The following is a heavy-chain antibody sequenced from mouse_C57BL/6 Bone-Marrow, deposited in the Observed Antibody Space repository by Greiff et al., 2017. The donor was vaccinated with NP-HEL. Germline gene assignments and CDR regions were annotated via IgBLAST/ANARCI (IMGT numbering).Heavy chain of an antibody. V-gene: IGHV1-64*01. Sequence: VQLQQPGAELVKPGASVKLSCKASGYTFTSYWMHWVKQRPGQGLEWIGMIHPNSCSTNYNEKFKSKATLTVDKASSTAYMQLSSLTSEDSAVYYCAPITTVPARGAYWGQGTLVTVSA. D-gene: IGHD1-1*01. CDR3: APITTVPARGAY. CDR1: GYTFTSYW. CDR2: IHPNSCST. J-gene: IGHJ3*01.